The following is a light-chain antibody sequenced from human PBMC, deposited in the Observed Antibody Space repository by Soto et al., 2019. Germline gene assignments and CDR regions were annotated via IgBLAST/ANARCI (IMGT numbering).Light chain of an antibody. J-gene: IGKJ1*01. Sequence: EIVLTQSPGTLSLSPGERATLSCRASQSVSSSSLAWYQQRRGQAPRLLIHGASSRATGIPDRFSCSGSGTDFTLTISRLEPEDFAVYYCQQYGSSPRTFGQGTKVDSK. CDR3: QQYGSSPRT. CDR1: QSVSSSS. CDR2: GAS. V-gene: IGKV3-20*01.